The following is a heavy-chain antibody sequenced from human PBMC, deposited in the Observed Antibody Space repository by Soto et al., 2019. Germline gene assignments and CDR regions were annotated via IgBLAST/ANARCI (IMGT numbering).Heavy chain of an antibody. D-gene: IGHD6-6*01. CDR3: ARAVIAARTNTYYYYGMDV. V-gene: IGHV6-1*01. Sequence: QTLSLTCAISGDSVSSNSAALNWIRQSPSRGLEWLGRTYYRSKWYNDYAVSVKSRITINPDTSKNQFSLQLNSVTPEDTAVYYCARAVIAARTNTYYYYGMDVWGQGTTVTVSS. CDR1: GDSVSSNSAA. J-gene: IGHJ6*02. CDR2: TYYRSKWYN.